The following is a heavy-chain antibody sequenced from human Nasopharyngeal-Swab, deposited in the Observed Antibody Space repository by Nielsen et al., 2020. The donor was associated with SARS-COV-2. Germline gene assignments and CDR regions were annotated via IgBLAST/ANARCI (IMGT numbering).Heavy chain of an antibody. D-gene: IGHD2-8*02. CDR3: FTGHYMGV. V-gene: IGHV3-7*01. CDR2: IKRDGSEK. J-gene: IGHJ6*03. Sequence: WIRQPPGKGLEWVANIKRDGSEKYYVDSVEGRFTISRDNGKNSLYLQMNSLRGDDTAVYYCFTGHYMGVWGKGTTVTVSS.